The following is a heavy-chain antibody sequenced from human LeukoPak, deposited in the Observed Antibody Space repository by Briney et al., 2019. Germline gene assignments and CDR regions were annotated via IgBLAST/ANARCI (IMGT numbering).Heavy chain of an antibody. D-gene: IGHD3-9*01. Sequence: GRSLRLSCAASGFTFSSYGMHWVRQAPGKGLEWVAFIRYDGGNKYYADSVKGRFTISRDNSKTTLYLQMNSLRAEDPAVYYCAKLWPRYFDWLLSPRSAFGIWGQGTMVTASS. J-gene: IGHJ3*02. CDR1: GFTFSSYG. CDR2: IRYDGGNK. CDR3: AKLWPRYFDWLLSPRSAFGI. V-gene: IGHV3-30*02.